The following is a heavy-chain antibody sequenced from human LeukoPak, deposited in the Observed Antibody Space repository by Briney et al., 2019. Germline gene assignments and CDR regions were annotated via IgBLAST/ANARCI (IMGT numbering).Heavy chain of an antibody. V-gene: IGHV4-39*01. CDR3: ARHYGDYGDWFDP. D-gene: IGHD4-17*01. CDR1: GGSISSSSYY. CDR2: IYYSGST. J-gene: IGHJ5*02. Sequence: SETLSLTCTVSGGSISSSSYYWGWIRQPPGKGLEWIGSIYYSGSTYYNSSLKSRVTISVDTSKNQFSLKLSSVTAADTAVYYCARHYGDYGDWFDPWGQGTLVTVSS.